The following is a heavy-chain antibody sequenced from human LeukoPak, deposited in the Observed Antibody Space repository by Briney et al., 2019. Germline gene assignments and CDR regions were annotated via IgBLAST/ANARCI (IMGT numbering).Heavy chain of an antibody. Sequence: ASVKVSCKASGYTFTSYGISWVRQAPGRGLEWMGWISAYNGNTNYAQKLQGRVTMTTDTSTSTAYMELRSLRSDDTAVYYCARRPDTFEPDYGMDVWGQGTTVTVSS. V-gene: IGHV1-18*01. CDR2: ISAYNGNT. J-gene: IGHJ6*02. CDR1: GYTFTSYG. CDR3: ARRPDTFEPDYGMDV. D-gene: IGHD3-16*01.